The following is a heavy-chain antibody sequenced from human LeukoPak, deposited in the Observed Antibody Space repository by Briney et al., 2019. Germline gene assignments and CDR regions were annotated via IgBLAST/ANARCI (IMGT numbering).Heavy chain of an antibody. CDR3: ARGPGGGTTSLDDAFDI. D-gene: IGHD1-7*01. J-gene: IGHJ3*02. V-gene: IGHV4-30-4*01. Sequence: PSQTLSLTSTVSGGSISSGDYYWSWIRQPPGKGLEWIGHIYYSGSTYYNPSLKSRVTISVDTSKNQFSLKLSSVTAADTAVYYCARGPGGGTTSLDDAFDIWGQGTMVTVSS. CDR1: GGSISSGDYY. CDR2: IYYSGST.